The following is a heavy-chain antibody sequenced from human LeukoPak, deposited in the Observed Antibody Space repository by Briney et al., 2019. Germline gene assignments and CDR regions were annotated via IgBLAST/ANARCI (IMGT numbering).Heavy chain of an antibody. V-gene: IGHV4-59*08. CDR3: ARHLSSVTIDY. D-gene: IGHD4-17*01. CDR1: GGSIGSSH. CDR2: IFYTGFT. J-gene: IGHJ4*02. Sequence: SETLSLTCTLSGGSIGSSHWSWVRQPPGKGLEWIGYIFYTGFTTYNPSLKSRVTLSVGTSKNQFSLKLSSVTAADTAVYYCARHLSSVTIDYWGQGTLVTVSS.